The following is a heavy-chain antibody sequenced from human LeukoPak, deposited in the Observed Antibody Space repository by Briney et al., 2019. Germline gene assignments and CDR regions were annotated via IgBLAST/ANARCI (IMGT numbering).Heavy chain of an antibody. V-gene: IGHV1-18*01. D-gene: IGHD5-24*01. J-gene: IGHJ4*02. Sequence: ASVKVSCKASGYTFTSYGISWVRQAPGQGLEWMGWISAYNGNTNYAQKLQGRVTMTTDTSTSTAYMELRSLRSDDTAVYYCARDRGWLQLPYYFDYWGQGTLVTVSS. CDR3: ARDRGWLQLPYYFDY. CDR1: GYTFTSYG. CDR2: ISAYNGNT.